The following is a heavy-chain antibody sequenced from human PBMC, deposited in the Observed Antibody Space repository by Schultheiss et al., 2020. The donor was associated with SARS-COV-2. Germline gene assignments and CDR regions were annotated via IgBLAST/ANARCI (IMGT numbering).Heavy chain of an antibody. CDR2: IYSGGST. Sequence: GGSLRLSCAASGLTVSSNYMSWVRQAPGKGLEWVSVIYSGGSTYYADSVKGRFTISRDNSKNTLYLQMNSLRAEDTAVYYCAKVEGFGVVIIPYYSGMDVWGQGTTGTVSS. D-gene: IGHD3-3*01. J-gene: IGHJ6*02. CDR1: GLTVSSNY. V-gene: IGHV3-66*01. CDR3: AKVEGFGVVIIPYYSGMDV.